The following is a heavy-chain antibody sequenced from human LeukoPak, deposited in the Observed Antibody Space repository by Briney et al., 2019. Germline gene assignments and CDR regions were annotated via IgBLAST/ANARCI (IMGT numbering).Heavy chain of an antibody. Sequence: GGSLRLSCAASGFTFSSYEMNWVRQAPGKGLEWVSYISTSGSTIYYADSVKGRFTISRDNAKSSLYLQMNSLRADDTAVYYCARVPPGWRYSRVDYWGQGTLVTVSS. CDR2: ISTSGSTI. V-gene: IGHV3-48*03. D-gene: IGHD6-13*01. CDR1: GFTFSSYE. CDR3: ARVPPGWRYSRVDY. J-gene: IGHJ4*02.